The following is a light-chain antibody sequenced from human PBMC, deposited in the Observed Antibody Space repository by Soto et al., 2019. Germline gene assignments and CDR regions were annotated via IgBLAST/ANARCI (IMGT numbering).Light chain of an antibody. CDR1: QSVRSN. CDR2: GAS. Sequence: EIVMTQSPATLSVSPGERATLSCRASQSVRSNLAWYQQKPGQAPRLLMYGASTRATGIPARLSGSGSGTEFTLKISSLQSEDFAVYYCQQYDNWPETFGQGTKVDIK. CDR3: QQYDNWPET. V-gene: IGKV3-15*01. J-gene: IGKJ1*01.